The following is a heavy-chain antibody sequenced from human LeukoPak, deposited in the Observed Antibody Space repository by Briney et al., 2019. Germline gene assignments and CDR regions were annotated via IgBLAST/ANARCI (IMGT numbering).Heavy chain of an antibody. CDR1: GYTFTGYY. CDR2: INPSAGTT. Sequence: ASVKVSCKASGYTFTGYYMHWVRQAPGQGLDWMGLINPSAGTTTYAQKFHGRVTVTRDTSTSTVYMDLSSLKSEDTAVYYCARGKSSVWPVGLCMDVWGQGTTVTVSS. D-gene: IGHD6-19*01. J-gene: IGHJ6*02. CDR3: ARGKSSVWPVGLCMDV. V-gene: IGHV1-46*01.